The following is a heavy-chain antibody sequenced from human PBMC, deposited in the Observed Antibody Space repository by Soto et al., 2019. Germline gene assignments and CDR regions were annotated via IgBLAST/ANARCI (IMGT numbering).Heavy chain of an antibody. Sequence: EVQLVESGGGLVKPGGFLRLSCAASGFTFNTYDMNWVRQAPGKGLECVSSITASSAYIYYADSVRGRITNSTDNAKNSLFLQMHSLRAEDTAVYYCVRSGTARLLRHSWFDTWGQGTLVTVSS. V-gene: IGHV3-21*04. D-gene: IGHD2-21*01. CDR2: ITASSAYI. CDR3: VRSGTARLLRHSWFDT. CDR1: GFTFNTYD. J-gene: IGHJ5*02.